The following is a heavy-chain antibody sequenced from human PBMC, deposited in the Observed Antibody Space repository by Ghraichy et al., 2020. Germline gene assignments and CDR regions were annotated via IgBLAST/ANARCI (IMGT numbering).Heavy chain of an antibody. CDR1: GFTFSSYG. CDR3: AKDASLPPEKLRFSHYGMDV. V-gene: IGHV3-30*18. CDR2: ISYDGSNK. J-gene: IGHJ6*02. D-gene: IGHD3-3*01. Sequence: LSLTCAASGFTFSSYGMHWVRQAPGKGLEWVAVISYDGSNKYYADSVKGRFTISRDNSKNTLYLQMNSLRAEDTAVYYCAKDASLPPEKLRFSHYGMDVWGQGTTVTVSS.